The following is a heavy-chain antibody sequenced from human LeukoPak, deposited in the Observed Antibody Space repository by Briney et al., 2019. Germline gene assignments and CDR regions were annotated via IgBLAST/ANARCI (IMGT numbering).Heavy chain of an antibody. V-gene: IGHV1-69*13. CDR1: GYTFTGYY. D-gene: IGHD5-12*01. CDR2: IIPIFGTA. Sequence: GASVKVSCKASGYTFTGYYMHWVRQAPGQGLEWMGGIIPIFGTANYAQKFQGRVTITADESTSTAYMELSSLSSEDTAVYYCAREGGYSGYDYYYYGMDVWGQGTTVTVSS. CDR3: AREGGYSGYDYYYYGMDV. J-gene: IGHJ6*02.